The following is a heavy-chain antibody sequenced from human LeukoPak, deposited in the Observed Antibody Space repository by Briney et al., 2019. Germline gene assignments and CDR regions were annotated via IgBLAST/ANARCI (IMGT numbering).Heavy chain of an antibody. CDR2: IYYSGST. CDR3: ARHRGPAADFFCDY. D-gene: IGHD2-2*01. Sequence: PSETLSLTCIVSGGSINNYYWSWIRQPPGKGLEWIGHIYYSGSTDYNPSLKSRVTISLDTSKNQFSLKLNSVTAADTAVYYCARHRGPAADFFCDYWGQGALVTVSS. V-gene: IGHV4-59*08. CDR1: GGSINNYY. J-gene: IGHJ4*02.